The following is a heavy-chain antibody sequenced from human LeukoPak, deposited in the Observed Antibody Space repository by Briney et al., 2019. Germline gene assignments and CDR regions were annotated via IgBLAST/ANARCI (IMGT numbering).Heavy chain of an antibody. CDR1: GFTFSDYA. D-gene: IGHD3-10*01. J-gene: IGHJ4*02. CDR3: TRGPYGSGNTLDY. Sequence: GGSLRLSCTASGFTFSDYAMSWVRQAPGKGLEWVGFIRSKAYGGTTEYAASVKGRFTISRDDSKSIAYLQMNSLKTEDTAVYYCTRGPYGSGNTLDYWGQGTLVTVSS. CDR2: IRSKAYGGTT. V-gene: IGHV3-49*04.